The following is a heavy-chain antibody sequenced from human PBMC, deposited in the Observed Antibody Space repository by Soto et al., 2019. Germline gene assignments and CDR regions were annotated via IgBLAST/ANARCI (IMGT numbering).Heavy chain of an antibody. J-gene: IGHJ5*02. CDR3: ARVTPLYYYGSGSSVPNWFDP. V-gene: IGHV4-30-2*01. D-gene: IGHD3-10*01. Sequence: SETLSLTCAVSGGSISSGGYSWSWIRQPPGKGLEWIGYIYHSGSTYYNPSLKSRVTMSVDRSKNQFSLKLSSVTAADTAVYYCARVTPLYYYGSGSSVPNWFDPWGQGTLVTVSS. CDR2: IYHSGST. CDR1: GGSISSGGYS.